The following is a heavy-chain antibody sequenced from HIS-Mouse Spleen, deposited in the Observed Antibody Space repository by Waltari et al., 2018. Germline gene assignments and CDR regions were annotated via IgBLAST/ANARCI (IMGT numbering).Heavy chain of an antibody. V-gene: IGHV4-30-4*01. CDR3: ARVPQSSMVRGHDAFDI. J-gene: IGHJ3*02. CDR1: GGSIRSGDYY. Sequence: QVQLQESGPGLVKPSQTLSLTCTVSGGSIRSGDYYWSWIRQPLGKGLGWIGYIYYSGSTYYNPSLKSRVTISVDTSKNQFSLKLSSVTAADTAVYYCARVPQSSMVRGHDAFDIWGQGTMVTVSS. D-gene: IGHD3-10*01. CDR2: IYYSGST.